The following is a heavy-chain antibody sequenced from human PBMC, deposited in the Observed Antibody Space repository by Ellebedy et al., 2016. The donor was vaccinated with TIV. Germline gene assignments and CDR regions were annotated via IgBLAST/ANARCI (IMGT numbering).Heavy chain of an antibody. CDR1: GFTFSTYV. CDR3: ARQTVATSVNDAFDI. D-gene: IGHD4-17*01. Sequence: GESLKIPCAASGFTFSTYVMYWVRQAPVKGLEWVSYISSSGSPIHYADSVKGRFSISRDNVKNSLYLQMNSLRDEDTAVYYCARQTVATSVNDAFDIWGLGTVVTVSS. V-gene: IGHV3-48*02. CDR2: ISSSGSPI. J-gene: IGHJ3*02.